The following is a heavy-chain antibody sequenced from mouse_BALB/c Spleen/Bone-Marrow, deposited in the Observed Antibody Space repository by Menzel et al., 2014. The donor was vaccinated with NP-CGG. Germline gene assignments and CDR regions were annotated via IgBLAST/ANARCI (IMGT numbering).Heavy chain of an antibody. V-gene: IGHV1S81*02. Sequence: QVQLQQSGAELVKPGASVKLSCKASGYTFTSYWMHWVKQRPGQGLEWIGEINPSNGRTNYNEKFKSKATLTVDKSSSTAYTQLSSLTSEDSAVYYCARYLHYYGSSYGYFDVWGAGTTVTVSS. D-gene: IGHD1-1*01. CDR3: ARYLHYYGSSYGYFDV. CDR2: INPSNGRT. CDR1: GYTFTSYW. J-gene: IGHJ1*01.